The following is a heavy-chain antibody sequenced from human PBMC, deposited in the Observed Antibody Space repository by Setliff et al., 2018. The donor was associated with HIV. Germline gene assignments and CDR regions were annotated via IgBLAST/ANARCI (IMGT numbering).Heavy chain of an antibody. CDR3: GTAMYYYYGLDV. CDR2: IYYTGIP. V-gene: IGHV4-59*08. D-gene: IGHD2-2*01. J-gene: IGHJ6*02. Sequence: SETLSLTCTVSGGSISSHYWSWIRQPPGKGLEWVGLIYYTGIPTYNPSLSSRVTISVDTSKNQFSLKLSSLTAADTAVYYCGTAMYYYYGLDVWGQGIRVTVSS. CDR1: GGSISSHY.